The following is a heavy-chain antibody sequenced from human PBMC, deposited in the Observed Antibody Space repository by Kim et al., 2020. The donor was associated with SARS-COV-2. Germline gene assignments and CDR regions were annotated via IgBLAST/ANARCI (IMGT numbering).Heavy chain of an antibody. CDR2: ISYDGSNK. CDR1: GFTFSSYA. Sequence: GGSLRLSCAASGFTFSSYAMHWVRQAPGKGLEWVAVISYDGSNKYYADSVKGRFTISRDNSKNTLYLQMNSLRAEDTAVYYCARDLLTYYDFWSGSSRGAFDIWGQGTMVTVSS. CDR3: ARDLLTYYDFWSGSSRGAFDI. V-gene: IGHV3-30-3*01. D-gene: IGHD3-3*01. J-gene: IGHJ3*02.